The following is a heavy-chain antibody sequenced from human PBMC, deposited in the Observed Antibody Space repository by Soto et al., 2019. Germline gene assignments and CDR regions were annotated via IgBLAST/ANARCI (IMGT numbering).Heavy chain of an antibody. CDR3: AARHFWSGPWTARRLDY. V-gene: IGHV4-4*02. CDR1: GDSINSSHW. Sequence: PSETLSLTSAVSGDSINSSHWLNWFRQPPGKGLEWIGQISHSGNANYNPSLTSRVTISVDKSKNHFSLKLTSVTAADTAVYYCAARHFWSGPWTARRLDYWGQGTLVTVSS. J-gene: IGHJ4*02. D-gene: IGHD3-3*02. CDR2: ISHSGNA.